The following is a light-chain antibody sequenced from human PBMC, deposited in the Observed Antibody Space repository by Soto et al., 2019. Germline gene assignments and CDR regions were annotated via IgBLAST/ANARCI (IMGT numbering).Light chain of an antibody. Sequence: DIVMTQSPDSLVVSLGERATINCKSSQSVLYTSNNKNYLAWYQQKPGPPPKLLIYWASTRESGVPDRFSGSGSGTDCTLTISSLKAEDVAVYYCQQYDNLPLTFGVGTKVEIK. CDR2: WAS. J-gene: IGKJ4*01. CDR3: QQYDNLPLT. CDR1: QSVLYTSNNKNY. V-gene: IGKV4-1*01.